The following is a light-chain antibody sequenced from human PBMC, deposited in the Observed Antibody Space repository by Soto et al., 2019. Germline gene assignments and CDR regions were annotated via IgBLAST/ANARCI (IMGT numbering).Light chain of an antibody. Sequence: QSVLTQPPSVSAAPGQTVTISCSGSSSNIENNYVSWYQQIPGTAPKFLIYDNNKRPSGIPDRFSGTKSGTSATLGITGLQTGDEADYYCGTWDSSLSAWVFGGGTKLTVL. CDR1: SSNIENNY. CDR2: DNN. J-gene: IGLJ3*02. CDR3: GTWDSSLSAWV. V-gene: IGLV1-51*01.